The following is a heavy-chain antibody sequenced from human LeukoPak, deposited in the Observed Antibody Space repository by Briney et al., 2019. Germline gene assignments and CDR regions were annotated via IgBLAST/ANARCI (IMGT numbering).Heavy chain of an antibody. D-gene: IGHD1-1*01. V-gene: IGHV1-8*01. CDR1: GYTFTSYA. CDR3: ARKKPRYVGYYYGMDV. CDR2: MNPNSGNT. J-gene: IGHJ6*02. Sequence: GASVKVSCKASGYTFTSYAINWVRQATGQGLEWMGWMNPNSGNTGCAQKFQGRVTMTRNTSISTAYMELSSLRSEDTAVYYCARKKPRYVGYYYGMDVWGQGTTVTVSS.